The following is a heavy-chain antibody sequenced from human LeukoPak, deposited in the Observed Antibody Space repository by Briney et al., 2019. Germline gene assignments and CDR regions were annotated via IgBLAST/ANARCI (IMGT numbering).Heavy chain of an antibody. CDR3: ARDGGPYNFETDAFDI. CDR1: GYTFTGYY. Sequence: ASVKVPCKASGYTFTGYYMHWVRQAPGQGLEWMGWINPNSGGTNYAQKFQGRVTMTRDTSISTAYMELSRLRSDDTAVYYCARDGGPYNFETDAFDIWGQGTMVTVSS. CDR2: INPNSGGT. J-gene: IGHJ3*02. V-gene: IGHV1-2*02. D-gene: IGHD2-15*01.